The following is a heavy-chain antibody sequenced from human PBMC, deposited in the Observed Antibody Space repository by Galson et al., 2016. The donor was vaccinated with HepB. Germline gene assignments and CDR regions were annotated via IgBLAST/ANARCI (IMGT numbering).Heavy chain of an antibody. CDR1: GFTFSSYG. CDR3: ARGGGWISEY. D-gene: IGHD5-12*01. Sequence: SLRLSCAASGFTFSSYGMHWVRQAPGKGLEWVAVIWLDGTNIYYVDSVKGRFTISKDDAKNLLYLQMNSLRGEDTAVYYCARGGGWISEYWGQGSLVTVSA. CDR2: IWLDGTNI. V-gene: IGHV3-33*01. J-gene: IGHJ4*02.